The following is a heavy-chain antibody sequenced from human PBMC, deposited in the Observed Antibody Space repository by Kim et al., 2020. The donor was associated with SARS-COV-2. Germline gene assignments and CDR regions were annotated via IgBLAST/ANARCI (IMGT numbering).Heavy chain of an antibody. V-gene: IGHV4-34*01. CDR1: GMSVSGNY. CDR2: INHRGVT. J-gene: IGHJ4*02. CDR3: MTDTSGDRDTEGN. Sequence: SETLSLTCAVYGMSVSGNYVSWIRQPPGKGLEWIGDINHRGVTKYNPSLKRRVSISLDTSKNHFSLKLSALTAADTAVYYCMTDTSGDRDTEGNWGLGTLVTVSS. D-gene: IGHD2-15*01.